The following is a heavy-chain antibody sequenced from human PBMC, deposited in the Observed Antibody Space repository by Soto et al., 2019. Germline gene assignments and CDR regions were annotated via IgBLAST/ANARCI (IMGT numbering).Heavy chain of an antibody. J-gene: IGHJ6*02. V-gene: IGHV3-53*01. CDR3: ARTAAAGKYYYGVDV. CDR1: GFTVSSTY. Sequence: GGSLRLSCAASGFTVSSTYMSWVRQAPGKGLEWVSVIYSGGSTYYADSVKGRFTISRDNSKNTLYLQMNSLRAEDTAVYYCARTAAAGKYYYGVDVWGQGTTVTVSS. CDR2: IYSGGST. D-gene: IGHD6-13*01.